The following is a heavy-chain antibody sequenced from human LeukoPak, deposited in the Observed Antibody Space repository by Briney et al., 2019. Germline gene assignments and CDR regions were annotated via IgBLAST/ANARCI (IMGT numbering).Heavy chain of an antibody. CDR1: GGSFSGYY. CDR3: ARGPFDY. J-gene: IGHJ4*02. V-gene: IGHV4-34*01. Sequence: SETLSLTCADYGGSFSGYYWSWIRQPPGKGLEWIGEINHSGSTNYNPSLKSRVTISVDTSKNQFSLKLGSVTAADTAVYYCARGPFDYWGQGTLVTVSS. CDR2: INHSGST.